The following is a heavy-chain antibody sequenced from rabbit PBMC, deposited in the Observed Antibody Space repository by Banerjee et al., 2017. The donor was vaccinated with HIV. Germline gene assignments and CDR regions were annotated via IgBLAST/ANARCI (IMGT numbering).Heavy chain of an antibody. CDR1: GFDFSRYH. J-gene: IGHJ4*01. V-gene: IGHV1S7*01. CDR3: AREGGGRIGYAGFDL. CDR2: IYPEYGTT. Sequence: QLKESGGGLVQPGGSLKLSCKASGFDFSRYHMTWVRQAPGKGLEWIGIIYPEYGTTDYASWVNGRFTISLDNAQNTLYLQLTSLTVADTATYFCAREGGGRIGYAGFDLWGPGTLVTVS. D-gene: IGHD6-1*01.